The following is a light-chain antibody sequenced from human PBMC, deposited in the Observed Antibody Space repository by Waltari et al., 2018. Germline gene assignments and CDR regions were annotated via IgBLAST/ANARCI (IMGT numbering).Light chain of an antibody. CDR1: QNINSW. Sequence: DIQMTQSPSTLSASVGASVTITCRASQNINSWLAWYQQKPGKAPKLLIYKASSLESGVPSRFSGSGSGTEFTLTITSLQPDDFATYFCQHYNNYSPWTFGQGTKVEVK. V-gene: IGKV1-5*03. CDR2: KAS. CDR3: QHYNNYSPWT. J-gene: IGKJ1*01.